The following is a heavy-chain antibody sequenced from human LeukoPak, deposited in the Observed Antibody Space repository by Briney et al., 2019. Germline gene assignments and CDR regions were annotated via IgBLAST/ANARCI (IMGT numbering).Heavy chain of an antibody. V-gene: IGHV1-69*05. CDR3: ARWGIAYYYDSSGINDAFDI. D-gene: IGHD3-22*01. J-gene: IGHJ3*02. CDR2: IFPIFGTA. Sequence: SVKVSCMDSGGTLSSYSISWVRQAPGAGREWMGRIFPIFGTAKYPQNFKGRVTINKNESPSPPYLELSSLRSEDTAVYYCARWGIAYYYDSSGINDAFDIWGQGTMDTVSS. CDR1: GGTLSSYS.